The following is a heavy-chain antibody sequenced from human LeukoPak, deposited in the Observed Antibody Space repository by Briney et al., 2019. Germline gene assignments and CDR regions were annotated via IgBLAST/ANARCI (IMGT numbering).Heavy chain of an antibody. J-gene: IGHJ6*02. Sequence: NPSETLSLTCTVSGGSISSYYWSCIRQPAGKGLEWIGRIYTSGSTNYNPSLKSRVTMSVDTSKNQFSLKLSSVTAADTAVYYCARAGIVGATTEGDYYGMDVWGQGTTVTVSS. D-gene: IGHD1-26*01. V-gene: IGHV4-4*07. CDR1: GGSISSYY. CDR2: IYTSGST. CDR3: ARAGIVGATTEGDYYGMDV.